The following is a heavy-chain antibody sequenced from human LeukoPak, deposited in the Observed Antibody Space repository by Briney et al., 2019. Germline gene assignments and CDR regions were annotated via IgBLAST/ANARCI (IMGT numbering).Heavy chain of an antibody. J-gene: IGHJ6*02. CDR1: GFTFSSYA. D-gene: IGHD6-6*01. V-gene: IGHV3-33*08. Sequence: GGSLRLSCAASGFTFSSYAMHWVRQAPGKGLEWVAVIWYGGSNKYYADSVKGRFTISRDNSKNTLYLQMNSLRAEDTAVYYCAREKIAARKSYYYYGMDVWGQGTTVTVSS. CDR3: AREKIAARKSYYYYGMDV. CDR2: IWYGGSNK.